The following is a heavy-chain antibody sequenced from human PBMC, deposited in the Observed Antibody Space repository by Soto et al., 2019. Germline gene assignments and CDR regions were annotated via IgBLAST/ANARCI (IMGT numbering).Heavy chain of an antibody. V-gene: IGHV3-48*02. CDR1: GFNFDTEP. Sequence: EVQLVESGGGLVHPGGSLKLSCAASGFNFDTEPMNWVRQAPGKGLEWVSNIRSGGSATSYADSVKGRFTISRDNGKNSLYLQMNSLRDEDTAVYFCVRDVIWGFDSWGQGTLVTVSS. J-gene: IGHJ5*01. CDR3: VRDVIWGFDS. CDR2: IRSGGSAT. D-gene: IGHD7-27*01.